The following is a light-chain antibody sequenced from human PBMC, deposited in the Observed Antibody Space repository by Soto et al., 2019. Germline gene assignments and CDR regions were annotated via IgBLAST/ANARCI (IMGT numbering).Light chain of an antibody. CDR1: LSVSGN. CDR2: GAS. J-gene: IGKJ5*01. Sequence: VLTQSPGALSLSPGERATLSCRASLSVSGNYLAWCRQTPGQPPRLLIYGASSRATGIPARFSGSGSETDFTLTVSSLRSEDSAVYYCQQYNYWPITFGQGTRLEIK. V-gene: IGKV3-15*01. CDR3: QQYNYWPIT.